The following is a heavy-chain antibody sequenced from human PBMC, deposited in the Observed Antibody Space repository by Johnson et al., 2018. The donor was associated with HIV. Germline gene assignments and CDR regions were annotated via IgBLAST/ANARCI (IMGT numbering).Heavy chain of an antibody. CDR1: GFTFSDHY. CDR3: ARSRHGGIQPSDAFDI. V-gene: IGHV3-11*04. J-gene: IGHJ3*02. D-gene: IGHD3-16*01. Sequence: QMLLVESGGGLVKPGGSLKLSCAVSGFTFSDHYMSWIRQTPGKGLQWVSYISGSGSIIYSTDSVQGRFTISRDNVKNSLYLQMDSLRPEDTAVYYCARSRHGGIQPSDAFDIWGQGTVVTVSS. CDR2: ISGSGSII.